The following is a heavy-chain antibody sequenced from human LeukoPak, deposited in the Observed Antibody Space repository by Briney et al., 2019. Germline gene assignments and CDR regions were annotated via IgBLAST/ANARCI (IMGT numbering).Heavy chain of an antibody. CDR3: VRDGGGALRFLDTLPGAYRDYYYYMDV. CDR2: IKEDGRKK. D-gene: IGHD3-3*01. J-gene: IGHJ6*03. Sequence: GGSLRLSCAASGFTFSNYWMNWVRQAPGKGLEWVANIKEDGRKKYYVDSVKGRFTISRDNVKNSLYLQMNSLRAEDTAVYYCVRDGGGALRFLDTLPGAYRDYYYYMDVWGKGTTATVSS. CDR1: GFTFSNYW. V-gene: IGHV3-7*01.